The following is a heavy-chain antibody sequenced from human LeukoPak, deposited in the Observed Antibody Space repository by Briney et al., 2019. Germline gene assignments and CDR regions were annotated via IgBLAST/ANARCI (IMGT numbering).Heavy chain of an antibody. J-gene: IGHJ4*02. V-gene: IGHV4-4*02. CDR1: GGSISSSNW. Sequence: SETLSLTCAVSGGSISSSNWWSWVRQPPGKGLEWIGESYHSGSTNYNPSLKSRVTISVDKSKNQFSLKLSSVTAADTAVYYCARTYYYDSSGSMEVFDYWGQGTLVTVSS. D-gene: IGHD3-22*01. CDR3: ARTYYYDSSGSMEVFDY. CDR2: SYHSGST.